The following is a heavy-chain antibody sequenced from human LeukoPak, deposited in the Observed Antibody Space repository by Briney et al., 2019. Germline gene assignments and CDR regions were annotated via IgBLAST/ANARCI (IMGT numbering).Heavy chain of an antibody. CDR2: ITGSDGST. D-gene: IGHD2-8*01. V-gene: IGHV3-23*01. J-gene: IGHJ4*02. CDR3: AKDLAGCSDS. Sequence: GGSLRLSCAASGFTFSSFPMTWVRLAPGKGLEWVSTITGSDGSTYYAESVKGRFTISRDNSKNTLYLQMNSLRGEDTALYYCAKDLAGCSDSWGQGTLVTVSS. CDR1: GFTFSSFP.